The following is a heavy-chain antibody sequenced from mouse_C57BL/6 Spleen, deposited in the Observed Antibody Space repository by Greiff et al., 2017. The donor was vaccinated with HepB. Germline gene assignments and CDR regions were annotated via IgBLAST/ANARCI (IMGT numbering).Heavy chain of an antibody. CDR2: IDPETGGT. CDR3: TRSEWDGVFDY. J-gene: IGHJ2*01. V-gene: IGHV1-15*01. D-gene: IGHD4-1*01. Sequence: VQLQQSGAELVRPGASVTLSCKASGYTFTDYEMHWVKQTPVHGLEWIGAIDPETGGTAYNQKFKGKAILTADKSSSTAYMELRSLTSEDSAVYYCTRSEWDGVFDYWGQGTTLTVSS. CDR1: GYTFTDYE.